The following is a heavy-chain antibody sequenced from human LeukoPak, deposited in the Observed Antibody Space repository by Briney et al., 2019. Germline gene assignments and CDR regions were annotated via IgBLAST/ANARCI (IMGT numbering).Heavy chain of an antibody. J-gene: IGHJ4*02. CDR1: GFIFSSYA. D-gene: IGHD6-13*01. CDR3: ANALGGGNTWYYFDC. Sequence: PGGSLRLSCAASGFIFSSYAMSWVRQAPGKGLEWVSTISGSGGSTYYADSVKGRFTISRDNSKNTVYLQMNSLRAEDTAVYYCANALGGGNTWYYFDCWGQGTLVTVSS. CDR2: ISGSGGST. V-gene: IGHV3-23*01.